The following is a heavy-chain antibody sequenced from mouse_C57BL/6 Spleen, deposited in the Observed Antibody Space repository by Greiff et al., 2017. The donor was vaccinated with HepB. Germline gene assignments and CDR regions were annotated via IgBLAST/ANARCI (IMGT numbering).Heavy chain of an antibody. CDR3: AYGSSQYYYAMDY. CDR1: GYAFSSYW. Sequence: VQLQQSGAELVKPGASVKISCKASGYAFSSYWMNWVKQRPGKGLEWIRQIYPGDGDTNYNGKFKGKATLTADKSSSTAYMQLSSLTSEDSAVYFCAYGSSQYYYAMDYWGQGTSVTVSS. D-gene: IGHD1-1*01. J-gene: IGHJ4*01. V-gene: IGHV1-80*01. CDR2: IYPGDGDT.